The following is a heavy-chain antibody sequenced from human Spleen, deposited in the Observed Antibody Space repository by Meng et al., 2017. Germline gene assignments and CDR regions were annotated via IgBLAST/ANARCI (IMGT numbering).Heavy chain of an antibody. CDR1: GYTFSNFD. CDR3: ARGGRPKGGIGGFSYYYYGMDV. D-gene: IGHD3-16*01. V-gene: IGHV1-18*01. J-gene: IGHJ6*02. Sequence: ASVKVSCKASGYTFSNFDISWVRQAPGQGLEWMGRISAHNGNTNYVQKLQGRVSMTTDTSTSTAYMELRSLRSDDTAVYYCARGGRPKGGIGGFSYYYYGMDVWGQGTTVTVSS. CDR2: ISAHNGNT.